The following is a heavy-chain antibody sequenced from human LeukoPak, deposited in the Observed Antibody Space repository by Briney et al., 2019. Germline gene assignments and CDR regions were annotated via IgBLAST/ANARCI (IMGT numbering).Heavy chain of an antibody. J-gene: IGHJ4*02. CDR2: TYYRSKWHN. CDR1: GDSVSSNSAV. D-gene: IGHD4-11*01. V-gene: IGHV6-1*01. CDR3: AGTTDYSSFLAY. Sequence: SQTLSLTCAISGDSVSSNSAVWNWIRQSPSRGLEWLGRTYYRSKWHNEYAESVKSRISINSDTSKNQFSLQLNSVTPEDTAEYYCAGTTDYSSFLAYWGQGTLVTVSS.